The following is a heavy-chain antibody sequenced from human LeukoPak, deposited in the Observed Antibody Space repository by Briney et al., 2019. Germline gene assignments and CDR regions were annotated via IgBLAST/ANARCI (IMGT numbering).Heavy chain of an antibody. CDR1: GYSFTGYF. CDR2: INPNNGLT. Sequence: GASVKVSCKASGYSFTGYFLHWVRQAPGQGREWMGWINPNNGLTNYTQKFKGRVTMTRDTSSATDYMELNRLTSDDTAVFYCAKAWGSLYYFDHWGQGTLVTVSS. CDR3: AKAWGSLYYFDH. D-gene: IGHD3-16*01. J-gene: IGHJ4*02. V-gene: IGHV1-2*02.